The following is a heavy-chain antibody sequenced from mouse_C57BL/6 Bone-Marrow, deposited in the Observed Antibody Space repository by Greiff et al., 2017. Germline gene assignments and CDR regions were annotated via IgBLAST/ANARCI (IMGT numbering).Heavy chain of an antibody. D-gene: IGHD2-10*02. Sequence: EVKLVESGGGLVQPGGSLKLSCAASGFTFSDYYMYWVRQTPETRLEWVAYISNGGGSTYYPDTVKGRFTISRDNAKNTLYLQMSRLKSEDTAMYYCARPGYGNLWYFDVWGTGTTVTVAS. V-gene: IGHV5-12*01. CDR1: GFTFSDYY. J-gene: IGHJ1*03. CDR2: ISNGGGST. CDR3: ARPGYGNLWYFDV.